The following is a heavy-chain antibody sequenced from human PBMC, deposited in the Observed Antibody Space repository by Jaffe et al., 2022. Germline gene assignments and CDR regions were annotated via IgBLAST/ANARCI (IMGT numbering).Heavy chain of an antibody. Sequence: EVRLLDSGGGLVQPGGSLRLSCVASGLSFSSAWMSWVRQAPGKGLEWVATINRDGGDKYYVDSVKGRFTISRDNAKSSLYLQMNSLRAEDTAVYYCARRDVSSQIFDYWGQGTLVTVSS. CDR2: INRDGGDK. J-gene: IGHJ4*02. CDR3: ARRDVSSQIFDY. V-gene: IGHV3-7*01. CDR1: GLSFSSAW. D-gene: IGHD6-6*01.